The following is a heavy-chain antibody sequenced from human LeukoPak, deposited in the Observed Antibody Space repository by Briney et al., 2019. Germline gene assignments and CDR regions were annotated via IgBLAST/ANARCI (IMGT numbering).Heavy chain of an antibody. J-gene: IGHJ6*03. CDR1: GFTFDDYA. Sequence: GRSLRLSCAASGFTFDDYAMHWVRQAPGKGLEWVSGISWNSGSIGYADSVKGRFTISRDNAKNSLYLQMNSLRAEDTAVYYCAKKGIAAAGTSYMDVWGKGTTVTVSS. CDR3: AKKGIAAAGTSYMDV. CDR2: ISWNSGSI. V-gene: IGHV3-9*01. D-gene: IGHD6-13*01.